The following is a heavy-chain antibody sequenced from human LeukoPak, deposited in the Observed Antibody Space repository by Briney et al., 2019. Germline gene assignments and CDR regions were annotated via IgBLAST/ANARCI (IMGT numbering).Heavy chain of an antibody. J-gene: IGHJ4*02. CDR2: ISSSGSTI. Sequence: GGSLRLSCAASGFTFSSYSMNWVRQAPGKGLEWVSYISSSGSTIYYADSVKGRFTISRDNAKNSLYLQMNSLRAEDTAVYYCASDYGGKATPFDYWGQGTLVTVSS. V-gene: IGHV3-48*04. CDR1: GFTFSSYS. CDR3: ASDYGGKATPFDY. D-gene: IGHD4-23*01.